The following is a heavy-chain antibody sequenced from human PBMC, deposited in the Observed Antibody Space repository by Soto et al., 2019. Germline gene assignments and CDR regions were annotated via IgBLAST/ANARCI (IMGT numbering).Heavy chain of an antibody. CDR3: ARGSTFTYYYDSSGYYIFDF. J-gene: IGHJ4*02. CDR2: IRSSSSYI. D-gene: IGHD3-22*01. CDR1: GFTFSSYS. V-gene: IGHV3-21*01. Sequence: GGSLRLSCAASGFTFSSYSMNWVRQAPGKGLEWVSSIRSSSSYIYYADSAKGRFTISRDNAKNSLYLQMNSLRAEDTAVYYCARGSTFTYYYDSSGYYIFDFWGQGTLVTVS.